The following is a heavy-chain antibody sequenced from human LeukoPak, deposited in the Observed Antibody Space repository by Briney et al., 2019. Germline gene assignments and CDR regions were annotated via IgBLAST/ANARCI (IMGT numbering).Heavy chain of an antibody. CDR3: ARTYYYDSSDYA. CDR2: INHSGST. Sequence: SETLSLTCAVYGGSFSGYYWSWIRQPPGKGLEWIGEINHSGSTNYNPSLKSRVTISVDTSKNQLSLKLSSVTAADTAVYYCARTYYYDSSDYAWGQGTLVTVSS. J-gene: IGHJ4*02. V-gene: IGHV4-34*01. CDR1: GGSFSGYY. D-gene: IGHD3-22*01.